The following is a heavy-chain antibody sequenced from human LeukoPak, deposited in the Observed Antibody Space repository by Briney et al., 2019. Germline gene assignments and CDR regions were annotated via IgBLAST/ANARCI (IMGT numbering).Heavy chain of an antibody. Sequence: GGSLRLSCAASGFTFSSYWMSWVRQAPGKGLERVANIKQDGSEKYYVDSVKGRFTISRDNSKNTLYLQMNSLRAEDTAVYYCARDYQLYYYDSSGYGVWGQGTLVTVSS. CDR2: IKQDGSEK. V-gene: IGHV3-7*01. D-gene: IGHD3-22*01. CDR3: ARDYQLYYYDSSGYGV. CDR1: GFTFSSYW. J-gene: IGHJ4*02.